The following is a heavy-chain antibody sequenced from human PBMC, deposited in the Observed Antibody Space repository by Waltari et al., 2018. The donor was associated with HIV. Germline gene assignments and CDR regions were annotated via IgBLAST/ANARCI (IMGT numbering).Heavy chain of an antibody. Sequence: EVQLENSGGGLLQPGSPLVSPGAAFGFPLVDSPSHWGRQAQGKGLGWVSGISWNSGSIGYADSVKGRFTISRDNAKNSLYLQMNSLRAEDTALYYCAKDLYGDYYFDYWGQGTLVTVSS. CDR1: GFPLVDSP. D-gene: IGHD4-17*01. J-gene: IGHJ4*02. CDR2: ISWNSGSI. V-gene: IGHV3-9*01. CDR3: AKDLYGDYYFDY.